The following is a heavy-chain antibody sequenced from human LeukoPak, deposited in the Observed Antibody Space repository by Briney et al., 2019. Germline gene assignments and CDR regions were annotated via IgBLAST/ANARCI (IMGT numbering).Heavy chain of an antibody. J-gene: IGHJ5*02. CDR2: IIPIFGTA. Sequence: AVKVSCKSSGGTFSSYAISWVRQAPGQGLEWMGVIIPIFGTANYAQKFQGRVTITADESTSTAYMELSSLKPEDTAVYYCARWIPVGGLGRFDPWGQGTLVTVSS. V-gene: IGHV1-69*13. D-gene: IGHD3-16*01. CDR1: GGTFSSYA. CDR3: ARWIPVGGLGRFDP.